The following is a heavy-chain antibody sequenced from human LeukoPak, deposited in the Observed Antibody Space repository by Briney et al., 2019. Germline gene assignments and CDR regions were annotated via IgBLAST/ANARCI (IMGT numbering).Heavy chain of an antibody. V-gene: IGHV3-23*01. D-gene: IGHD1-1*01. CDR1: GFTFSSYA. CDR3: ARAHSLERRTPFDY. Sequence: GGSLRLSCAASGFTFSSYAMSWVRQAPGKGLEWVSAISGSGGSTYYADSVKGRFTISRDNSKNTLYLQMNSLRAEDTAVYFCARAHSLERRTPFDYWGQGTLVTVSS. CDR2: ISGSGGST. J-gene: IGHJ4*02.